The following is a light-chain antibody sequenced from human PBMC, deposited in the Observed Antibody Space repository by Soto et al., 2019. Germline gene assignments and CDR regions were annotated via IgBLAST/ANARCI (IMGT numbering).Light chain of an antibody. J-gene: IGKJ3*01. CDR1: QSVSSN. CDR3: QPYGSSPFT. V-gene: IGKV3-20*01. CDR2: GAS. Sequence: EIVMTQAPATLSVSPGERATLSCRASQSVSSNLAWYQQKPGQAPRLLIYGASSRATGIPDRFTGRGSGTDFTLTISRLEPEDFAVYYCQPYGSSPFTFGPGS.